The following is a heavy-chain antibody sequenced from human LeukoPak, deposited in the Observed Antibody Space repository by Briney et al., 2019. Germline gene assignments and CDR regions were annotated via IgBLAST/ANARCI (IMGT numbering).Heavy chain of an antibody. Sequence: SVKVSCKASGGTFSNFAVSWVRQAPGQGLEWMGGIIPIFGSTIYAQQSQDRVTIIADESTGTVYMGLSSLRPEDTAVYYCARENCSRTNCYTRYYYGVDVWGQGTTVTVSS. CDR3: ARENCSRTNCYTRYYYGVDV. V-gene: IGHV1-69*13. D-gene: IGHD2-2*02. CDR1: GGTFSNFA. J-gene: IGHJ6*02. CDR2: IIPIFGST.